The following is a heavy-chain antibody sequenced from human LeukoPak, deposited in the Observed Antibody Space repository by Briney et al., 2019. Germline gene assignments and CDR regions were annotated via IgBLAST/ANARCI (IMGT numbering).Heavy chain of an antibody. CDR2: ISWNSGSI. Sequence: GGSLRLSCAASGFTFSSYGMHWVRQAPGKGLEWVSGISWNSGSIGYADSVKGRFTISRDNAKNSLYLQMNSLRAEDTALYYCAKDASLVADYYFDYWGQGTLVTVSS. CDR3: AKDASLVADYYFDY. V-gene: IGHV3-9*01. D-gene: IGHD6-19*01. CDR1: GFTFSSYG. J-gene: IGHJ4*02.